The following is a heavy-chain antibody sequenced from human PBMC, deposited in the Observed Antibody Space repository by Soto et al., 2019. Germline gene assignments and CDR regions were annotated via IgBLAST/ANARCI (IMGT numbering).Heavy chain of an antibody. D-gene: IGHD1-7*01. CDR1: GFTFSSYA. CDR3: ARPNWNYGGAGAFDV. Sequence: GGSLRLSCAASGFTFSSYAMKWVRQAPGKGPEWVANINYYGVETFYGDPVKGRFTISRDNAKNSLYLQLNCLRVEDTSVYYCARPNWNYGGAGAFDVWGRGTMVTVSS. V-gene: IGHV3-7*01. J-gene: IGHJ3*01. CDR2: INYYGVET.